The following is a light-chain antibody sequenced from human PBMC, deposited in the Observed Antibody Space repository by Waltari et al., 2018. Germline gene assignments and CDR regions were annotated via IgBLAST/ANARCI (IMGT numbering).Light chain of an antibody. Sequence: DIQMSQSPSSLSASVGDRVTITCRASLDINNFLNWYQQKPGNAPNLLIYYSNTLTSGVPSRFSGSGSGTEFTLTISSLQPEDFATYYCQQGNSTPRTFGQGTKVEIK. J-gene: IGKJ1*01. CDR2: YSN. CDR3: QQGNSTPRT. CDR1: LDINNF. V-gene: IGKV1-39*01.